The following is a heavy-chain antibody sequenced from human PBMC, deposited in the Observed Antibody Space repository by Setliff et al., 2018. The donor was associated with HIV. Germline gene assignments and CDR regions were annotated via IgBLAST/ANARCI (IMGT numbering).Heavy chain of an antibody. CDR2: INTETGNP. CDR3: ARVGSYWSTFDY. J-gene: IGHJ4*02. D-gene: IGHD1-26*01. Sequence: GASVKVSCKASGYTFTSYGISWVRQAPGQGLEWMGWINTETGNPMYAQGFRGRFVFSLDTSVSTAYLQITSLKTEDTAMYYCARVGSYWSTFDYWGRGALVTVS. CDR1: GYTFTSYG. V-gene: IGHV7-4-1*02.